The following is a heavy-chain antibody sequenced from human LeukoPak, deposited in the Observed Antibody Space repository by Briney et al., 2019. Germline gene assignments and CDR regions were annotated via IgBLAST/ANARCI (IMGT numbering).Heavy chain of an antibody. CDR3: AKDGGSLGEVRD. J-gene: IGHJ4*02. CDR2: ISGGGGST. V-gene: IGHV3-23*01. CDR1: GFTFSNYG. D-gene: IGHD3-16*01. Sequence: GGSLRLSCTASGFTFSNYGMNWVRQAPGRGLEWVSVISGGGGSTYYADSVMGRFTISRDNSKDTLYLQMNSLRAEDTAVYYCAKDGGSLGEVRDWGQGTLVTVSS.